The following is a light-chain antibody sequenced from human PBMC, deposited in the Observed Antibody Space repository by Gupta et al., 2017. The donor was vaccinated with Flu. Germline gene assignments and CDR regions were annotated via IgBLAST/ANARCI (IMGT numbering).Light chain of an antibody. J-gene: IGLJ2*01. V-gene: IGLV3-19*01. CDR2: DNN. CDR1: SIRSSY. Sequence: QTVRSTCKGDSIRSSYECCYQHKPGQAPRLIIYDNNIRHSGSPYRFSGSSSGDTAALTITLAPAEDEVDYYSYSRDNTDNNQEVFGGGTKLTVL. CDR3: YSRDNTDNNQEV.